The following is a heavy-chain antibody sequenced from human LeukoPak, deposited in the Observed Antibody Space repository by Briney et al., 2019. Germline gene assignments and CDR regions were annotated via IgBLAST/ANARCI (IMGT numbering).Heavy chain of an antibody. CDR3: ARSPTRSLRVGEFDF. V-gene: IGHV3-30*09. CDR1: GFPFSYYF. J-gene: IGHJ4*02. D-gene: IGHD1-26*01. CDR2: ISYDEDNK. Sequence: GGSLRLSCAASGFPFSYYFMHWVRQAPGKGLEWVAVISYDEDNKYYADSVKGRFAISRDNSKDTLYLQMNSLGAGDTAVYYCARSPTRSLRVGEFDFWGQGTLVTVSS.